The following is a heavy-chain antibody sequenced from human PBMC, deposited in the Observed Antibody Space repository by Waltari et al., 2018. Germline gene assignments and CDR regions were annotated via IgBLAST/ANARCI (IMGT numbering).Heavy chain of an antibody. CDR2: MNPNSGNT. CDR1: GYTFTSYD. D-gene: IGHD1-1*01. J-gene: IGHJ6*02. CDR3: ARRGQVVWNYYYYGMDV. V-gene: IGHV1-8*03. Sequence: QVQLVQSGAEVTKPGASVKVSCKASGYTFTSYDINWVRQATGQGLEWMGWMNPNSGNTGYAQKFQGRVTITRNTSISTAYMELSSLRSEDTAVYYCARRGQVVWNYYYYGMDVWGQGTTVTVSS.